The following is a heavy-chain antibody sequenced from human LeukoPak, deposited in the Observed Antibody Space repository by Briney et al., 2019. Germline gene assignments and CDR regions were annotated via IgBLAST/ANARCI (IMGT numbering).Heavy chain of an antibody. J-gene: IGHJ5*02. CDR1: GGSISSYY. D-gene: IGHD6-13*01. CDR3: ARNAGWFDP. CDR2: IYYSGST. V-gene: IGHV4-59*01. Sequence: PSETLSLTCTVSGGSISSYYWSWIRQPPGKGLEWIGYIYYSGSTNYNPSLKSQVTISVDTSKNQFSLKLSSVTAADTAVYYCARNAGWFDPWGQGTLVTVSS.